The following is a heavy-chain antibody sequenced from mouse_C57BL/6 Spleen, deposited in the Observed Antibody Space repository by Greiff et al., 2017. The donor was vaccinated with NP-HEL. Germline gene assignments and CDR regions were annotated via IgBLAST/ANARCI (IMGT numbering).Heavy chain of an antibody. J-gene: IGHJ1*03. Sequence: VHLVESGPGLVQPSQSLSITCTVSGFSLTSYGVHWVRQSPGKGLEWLGVIWRGGSTDYNAAFMSRLSITKDNSKSQVFLKMNSLQADDTAIYYGAKTRGSSYGYFDVWGTGTTVTVSS. V-gene: IGHV2-5*01. D-gene: IGHD1-1*01. CDR3: AKTRGSSYGYFDV. CDR2: IWRGGST. CDR1: GFSLTSYG.